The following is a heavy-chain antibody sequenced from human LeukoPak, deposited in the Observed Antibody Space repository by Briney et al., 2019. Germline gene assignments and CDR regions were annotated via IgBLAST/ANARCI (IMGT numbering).Heavy chain of an antibody. D-gene: IGHD4-17*01. Sequence: GGSLRLSCAASGFTVSSNYMSWVRQAPGKGLEWVSVIYSGGSTYYADSVKGRFTISRDNSKNTLYLQMNSLRAEDTAVYYCAKRSPSYGDYYFDYWGQGTLVTVSS. J-gene: IGHJ4*02. CDR3: AKRSPSYGDYYFDY. CDR2: IYSGGST. V-gene: IGHV3-53*01. CDR1: GFTVSSNY.